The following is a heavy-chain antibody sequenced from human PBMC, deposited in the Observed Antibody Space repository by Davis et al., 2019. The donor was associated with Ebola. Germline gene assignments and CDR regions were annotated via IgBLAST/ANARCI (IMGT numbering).Heavy chain of an antibody. Sequence: ASVKVSCKASGYTFTGHYIHWVRQAPGQGPEWMGWINPYSGGTNYAQKFLGRVTMTRDTSITTAYMELSRLTSDDTAVYYCARGWDFWSGQGWYYFDYWGQGTLVTVSS. CDR1: GYTFTGHY. V-gene: IGHV1-2*02. J-gene: IGHJ4*02. CDR3: ARGWDFWSGQGWYYFDY. D-gene: IGHD3-3*01. CDR2: INPYSGGT.